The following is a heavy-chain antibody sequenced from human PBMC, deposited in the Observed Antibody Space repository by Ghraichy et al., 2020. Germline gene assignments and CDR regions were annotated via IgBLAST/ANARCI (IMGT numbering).Heavy chain of an antibody. CDR2: ISYDGSNK. J-gene: IGHJ4*02. Sequence: GGSLRLSCAASGFTFSSYGMHWVRQAPGKGLEWVAVISYDGSNKYYADSVKGRFTISRDNSKNTLYLQMNSLRAEDTAVYYCAKDLGLYDSSGYSDYWGQGTLVTVSS. CDR1: GFTFSSYG. V-gene: IGHV3-30*18. D-gene: IGHD3-22*01. CDR3: AKDLGLYDSSGYSDY.